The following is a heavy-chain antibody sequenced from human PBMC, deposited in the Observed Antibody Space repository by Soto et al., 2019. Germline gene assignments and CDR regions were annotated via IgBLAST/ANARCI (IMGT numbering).Heavy chain of an antibody. CDR3: ARDQGRAAAGTNGFDP. CDR1: GGSISSGGYY. Sequence: PSETLSLTCTVSGGSISSGGYYWSWIRQHPGKGLEWIGYIYYSGSPYYNPSLKSRVTISVDTSKNQFSLKLSSVTAADTAVYYCARDQGRAAAGTNGFDPWGQGTLVTVYS. CDR2: IYYSGSP. J-gene: IGHJ5*02. D-gene: IGHD6-13*01. V-gene: IGHV4-31*03.